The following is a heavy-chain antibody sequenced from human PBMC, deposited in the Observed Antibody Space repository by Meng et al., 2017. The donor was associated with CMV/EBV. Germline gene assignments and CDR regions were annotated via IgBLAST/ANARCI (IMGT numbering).Heavy chain of an antibody. Sequence: SETLSLTCTVSRGSIRSYYWSWIRQPPGKGLEWIRYIYYTGNTNYNSSLKSRVTISLNTSKNQFSLRLSSVTAADTAVYYCARAGEDYYYDNSGYPGYFDYWGQGTLVTVSS. CDR1: RGSIRSYY. CDR3: ARAGEDYYYDNSGYPGYFDY. CDR2: IYYTGNT. D-gene: IGHD3-22*01. J-gene: IGHJ4*02. V-gene: IGHV4-59*01.